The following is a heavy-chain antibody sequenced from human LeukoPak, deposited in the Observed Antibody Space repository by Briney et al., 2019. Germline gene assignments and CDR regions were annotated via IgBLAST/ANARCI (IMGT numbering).Heavy chain of an antibody. CDR1: EFTFSSYA. CDR3: AKDRFCSGAGCSGAFDM. V-gene: IGHV3-23*01. CDR2: ISGSGSST. D-gene: IGHD2-15*01. Sequence: GGSLRLSCAASEFTFSSYAMSWVRQAPGKGLEWVSGISGSGSSTYYADSVKGRFTISRDNSKNTLYLQMNSLRAEDTAVYFCAKDRFCSGAGCSGAFDMWGQGTMVTVSS. J-gene: IGHJ3*02.